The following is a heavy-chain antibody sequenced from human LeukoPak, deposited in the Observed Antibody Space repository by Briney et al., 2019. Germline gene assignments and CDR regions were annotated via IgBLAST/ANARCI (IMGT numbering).Heavy chain of an antibody. CDR2: TFYRSKWYY. CDR3: ASGVGLVGEIDY. J-gene: IGHJ4*02. Sequence: SQTLSLTCAISGDSVSSNDAAWNWIRQSPSRGLEWLGRTFYRSKWYYDSAVSVKSRITINPDTSKNQFSLQLNSVTPEDTAVYYCASGVGLVGEIDYWGQGTLVTVSS. CDR1: GDSVSSNDAA. D-gene: IGHD3-16*01. V-gene: IGHV6-1*01.